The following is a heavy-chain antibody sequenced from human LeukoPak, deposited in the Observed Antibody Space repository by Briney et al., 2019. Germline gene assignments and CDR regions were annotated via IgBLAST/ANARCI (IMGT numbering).Heavy chain of an antibody. V-gene: IGHV1-69*04. Sequence: ASVKVSCNASGGTFSSYAIIWVRQAPGQELEWMGRIIPIFGIANYEQKFQDRVTITAAKYTSTAYLELRSLRAEDTAVYDCASPPGNADPVGSYYFDYWGQGTLVTVSS. CDR2: IIPIFGIA. J-gene: IGHJ4*02. CDR1: GGTFSSYA. D-gene: IGHD1-14*01. CDR3: ASPPGNADPVGSYYFDY.